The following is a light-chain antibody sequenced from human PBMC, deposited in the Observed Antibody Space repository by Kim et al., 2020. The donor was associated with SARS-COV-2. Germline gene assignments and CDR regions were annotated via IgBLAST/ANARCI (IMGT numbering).Light chain of an antibody. CDR3: NSRDSNDNVV. CDR2: GKN. Sequence: DLGQTVRITCQGDSLRSYYATWYQQKPGQAPILVTYGKNNRPSGIPDRFSGSSSGNTASLTITGTQAGDEADYYCNSRDSNDNVVFGGGTKLTVL. V-gene: IGLV3-19*01. CDR1: SLRSYY. J-gene: IGLJ2*01.